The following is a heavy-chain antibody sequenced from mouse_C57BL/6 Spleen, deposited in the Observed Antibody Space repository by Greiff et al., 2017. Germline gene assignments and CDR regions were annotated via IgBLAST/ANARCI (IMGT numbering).Heavy chain of an antibody. Sequence: VQLQQSGAELVRPGASVTLSCKASGYTFTDYEMHWVKQTPVHGLEWIGAIDPETGGTAYNQKFKGKAILTADKSSSTAYMELRSLTSEDSAVYYCTSGGYYGSSTGYFDVWGTGTTVTVSS. V-gene: IGHV1-15*01. CDR1: GYTFTDYE. CDR2: IDPETGGT. CDR3: TSGGYYGSSTGYFDV. J-gene: IGHJ1*03. D-gene: IGHD1-1*01.